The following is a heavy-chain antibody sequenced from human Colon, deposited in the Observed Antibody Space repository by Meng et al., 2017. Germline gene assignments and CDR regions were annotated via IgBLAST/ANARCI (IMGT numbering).Heavy chain of an antibody. V-gene: IGHV4-34*01. CDR2: MNDSGST. Sequence: QVQLQQWGAGLLKPSETLSLTCGVVGGSFRTYYWSWIRQPPGEGLEWIGEMNDSGSTNYNPSLKSRVTISVDTSKNQFSLNLRSVTAADTAVYYCARSRGDYPLYGAPGPVGYFDYWGQGILVTVSS. CDR3: ARSRGDYPLYGAPGPVGYFDY. J-gene: IGHJ4*02. D-gene: IGHD4-17*01. CDR1: GGSFRTYY.